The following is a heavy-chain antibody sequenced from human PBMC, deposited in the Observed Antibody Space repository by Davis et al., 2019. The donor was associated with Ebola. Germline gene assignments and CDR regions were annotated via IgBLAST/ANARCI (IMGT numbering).Heavy chain of an antibody. D-gene: IGHD1-26*01. CDR1: GYTFTSYD. CDR2: MNPNSGNT. CDR3: ARDTFVVGATDDY. V-gene: IGHV1-8*01. J-gene: IGHJ4*02. Sequence: AASVKVSCKASGYTFTSYDINWVRQATGQGLEWMGWMNPNSGNTGYAQKFQGRVTMTRNTSISTAYMELSSLRSEDTAVYYCARDTFVVGATDDYWGQGTLVTVSS.